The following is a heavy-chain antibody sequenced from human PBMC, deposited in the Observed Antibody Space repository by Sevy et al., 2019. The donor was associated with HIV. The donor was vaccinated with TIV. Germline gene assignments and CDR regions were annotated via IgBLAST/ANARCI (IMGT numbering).Heavy chain of an antibody. CDR1: GFTFSNYW. V-gene: IGHV3-7*03. D-gene: IGHD2-2*01. CDR2: IKRDGSEK. Sequence: GGSLRLSCAASGFTFSNYWMSWVRQAPGKGLEWVANIKRDGSEKYYVASVKGRFTTYRDNAKNSLYLQMNSLRAEDTAVYYCARDCSSSTCLWGMDVWGQGTTVTVSS. J-gene: IGHJ6*02. CDR3: ARDCSSSTCLWGMDV.